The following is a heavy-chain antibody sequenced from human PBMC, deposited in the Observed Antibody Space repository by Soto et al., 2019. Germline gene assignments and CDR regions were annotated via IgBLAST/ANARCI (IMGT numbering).Heavy chain of an antibody. V-gene: IGHV1-69*01. CDR3: ARGVVPAANEEYYFDY. Sequence: QVQLVQSGAEVKKPGSSVKVSCKASGDTFSSYAISWVRQAPGQGLEWMGGIIPIFGTATYAQKFHGRVTITADESTSTAYMDLSSLSSEDTAVDYCARGVVPAANEEYYFDYWGQGTRVTVSS. J-gene: IGHJ4*02. CDR2: IIPIFGTA. CDR1: GDTFSSYA. D-gene: IGHD2-2*01.